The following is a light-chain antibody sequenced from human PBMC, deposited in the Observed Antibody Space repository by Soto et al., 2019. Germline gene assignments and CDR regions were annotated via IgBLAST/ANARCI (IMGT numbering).Light chain of an antibody. Sequence: EIVLTQSPGTLSLSAGERATVSCRASQSVRSSLLAWYQQEPGQAPRLLIYAGSSRATGIPDRFSGSGSGTDFTLTISRLEPEDFAVYYCQQYITSPWTFGQGTKVEIK. CDR3: QQYITSPWT. J-gene: IGKJ1*01. CDR2: AGS. V-gene: IGKV3-20*01. CDR1: QSVRSSL.